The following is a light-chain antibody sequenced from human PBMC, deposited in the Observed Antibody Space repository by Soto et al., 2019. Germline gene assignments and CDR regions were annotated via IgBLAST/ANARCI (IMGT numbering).Light chain of an antibody. J-gene: IGKJ5*01. Sequence: DIQVTQSPSSLSASVGDRVTITCQASQDISRDLNWYQQKPGKAPKVLIYDASNLEPGVPSRFSGSGSGTNFTFTISTLQPEDVATYFCQQSDDLPLTFGQGTRLEI. V-gene: IGKV1-33*01. CDR1: QDISRD. CDR2: DAS. CDR3: QQSDDLPLT.